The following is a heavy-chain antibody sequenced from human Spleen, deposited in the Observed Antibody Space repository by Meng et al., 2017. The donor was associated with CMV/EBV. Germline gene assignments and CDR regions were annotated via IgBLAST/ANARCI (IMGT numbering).Heavy chain of an antibody. Sequence: GSLRLSCSVNGESFSGYYWSWIRQSPGKGLEYIGEINHSGSTDYNPSLKSRVTMSVDTSKKQVSLKMTSMTAADTAVYYCARVPARFYSGYLDYWSQGTLVTVSS. D-gene: IGHD3-22*01. J-gene: IGHJ4*02. V-gene: IGHV4-34*01. CDR3: ARVPARFYSGYLDY. CDR2: INHSGST. CDR1: GESFSGYY.